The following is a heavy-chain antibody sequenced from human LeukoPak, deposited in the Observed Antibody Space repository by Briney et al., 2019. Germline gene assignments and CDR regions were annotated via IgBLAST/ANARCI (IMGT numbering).Heavy chain of an antibody. CDR2: MNPNSGNT. Sequence: ASVKVSCKASGYTFTSYDINWVRQATGQGLEWMGWMNPNSGNTGYAQKFQGGVTMTRNTSISTAYMELSSLRSEDTAVYYCARDHSIGSMANWNYDPDYFDYWGQGTLVTVSS. V-gene: IGHV1-8*01. CDR1: GYTFTSYD. CDR3: ARDHSIGSMANWNYDPDYFDY. J-gene: IGHJ4*02. D-gene: IGHD1-7*01.